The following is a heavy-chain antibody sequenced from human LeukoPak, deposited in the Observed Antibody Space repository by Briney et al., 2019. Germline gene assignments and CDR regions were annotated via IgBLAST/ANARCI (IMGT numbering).Heavy chain of an antibody. CDR1: GYTFTSYY. CDR3: ASLSDDLRLGSFDY. V-gene: IGHV1-46*01. D-gene: IGHD2-21*02. Sequence: ASVKVSCKASGYTFTSYYMHWVRQAPGQGLEWMGIINPSGGSTSYAQKFQGRVTITTDESTSTAYMELSSLRSEDTAVYYCASLSDDLRLGSFDYWGQGTLVTVSS. J-gene: IGHJ4*02. CDR2: INPSGGST.